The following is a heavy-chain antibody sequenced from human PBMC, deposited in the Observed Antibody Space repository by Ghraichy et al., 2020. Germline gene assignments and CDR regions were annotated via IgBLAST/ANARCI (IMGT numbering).Heavy chain of an antibody. D-gene: IGHD6-19*01. CDR3: AHSLGQWLMNPHPFDY. Sequence: SGPTLVKPTQTLTLTCTFSGFSLSTTGVGVGWIRQPPGKALEWLAFIYWDDDKRYSASLKSRLTITKDTSKNQVVLTMANMDPVDTATYYCAHSLGQWLMNPHPFDYWGQGTLVTVSS. V-gene: IGHV2-5*02. CDR2: IYWDDDK. J-gene: IGHJ4*02. CDR1: GFSLSTTGVG.